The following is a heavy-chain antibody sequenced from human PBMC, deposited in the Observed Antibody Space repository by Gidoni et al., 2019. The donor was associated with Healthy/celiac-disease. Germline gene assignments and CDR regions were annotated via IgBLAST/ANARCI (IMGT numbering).Heavy chain of an antibody. CDR3: ARGGYCSGGSCYFSGFDP. CDR1: GGTFSSYA. J-gene: IGHJ5*02. Sequence: QVQLVQSGAEVKKPGSSVKVSCKASGGTFSSYAISWVRQAPGQGLEWMGGIIPICGTANYAQKFQGRVTITADESTSTAYRELSSLRSEDTAVYDCARGGYCSGGSCYFSGFDPWGQGTLVTVSS. V-gene: IGHV1-69*01. D-gene: IGHD2-15*01. CDR2: IIPICGTA.